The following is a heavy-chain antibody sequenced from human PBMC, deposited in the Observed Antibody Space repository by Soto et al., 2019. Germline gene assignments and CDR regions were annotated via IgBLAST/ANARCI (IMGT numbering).Heavy chain of an antibody. V-gene: IGHV1-18*01. J-gene: IGHJ5*02. Sequence: ASVKVSCKASGYTFTSYGISWVRQAPGQGLEWMGWISAYNGNTNYAQKLQGRVTMTTDTSTSTAYMELRSLGSDDTAVYYCARGDSSGYYYRWFDPWGQGTLVTVSS. CDR3: ARGDSSGYYYRWFDP. D-gene: IGHD3-22*01. CDR2: ISAYNGNT. CDR1: GYTFTSYG.